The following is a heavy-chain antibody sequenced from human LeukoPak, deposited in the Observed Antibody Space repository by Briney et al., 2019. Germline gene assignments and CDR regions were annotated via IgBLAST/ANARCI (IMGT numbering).Heavy chain of an antibody. CDR2: IIPIFGTA. CDR1: GGTFSSYA. D-gene: IGHD6-13*01. CDR3: ARVSGYSSSWYDY. Sequence: ASVEVSCKASGGTFSSYAISWVRQAPGQGLEWMGGIIPIFGTANYAQKFQGRVTITADESTSTAYMELSSLRSEDTAVYYCARVSGYSSSWYDYWGQGTLVTVSS. V-gene: IGHV1-69*13. J-gene: IGHJ4*02.